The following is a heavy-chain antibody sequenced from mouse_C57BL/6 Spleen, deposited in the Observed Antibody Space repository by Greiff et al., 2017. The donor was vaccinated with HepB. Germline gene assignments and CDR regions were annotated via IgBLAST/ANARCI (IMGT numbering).Heavy chain of an antibody. CDR2: INPNNGGT. CDR1: GYTFTDYY. CDR3: ARRMRGDYDGGGYAMDY. V-gene: IGHV1-26*01. D-gene: IGHD2-4*01. J-gene: IGHJ3*01. Sequence: EVQLQQSGPELVKPGASVKISCKASGYTFTDYYMNWVKQSHGKSLEWIGDINPNNGGTSYNQKFKGKATLTVDKSSSTAYMELRSLTSEDSAVYYCARRMRGDYDGGGYAMDYWGQGTLVTVSA.